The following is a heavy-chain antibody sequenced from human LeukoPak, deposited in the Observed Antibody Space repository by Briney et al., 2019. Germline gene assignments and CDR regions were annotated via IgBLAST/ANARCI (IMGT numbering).Heavy chain of an antibody. J-gene: IGHJ4*02. CDR3: ARDRRLDYYDSSGYSGMGFDY. V-gene: IGHV1-2*02. CDR1: GYTFTGYY. D-gene: IGHD3-22*01. Sequence: ASVTVSFKACGYTFTGYYMHWVRQAPGQELEWMGWINPNSGGTNYAQKFQGRVTMTRDTSISTAYMELSRLRSDDTAVYYCARDRRLDYYDSSGYSGMGFDYWGQGTLVTVSS. CDR2: INPNSGGT.